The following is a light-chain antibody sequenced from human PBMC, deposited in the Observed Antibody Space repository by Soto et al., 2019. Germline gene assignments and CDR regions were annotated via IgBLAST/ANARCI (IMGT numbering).Light chain of an antibody. Sequence: QSVLTQPASVSGSPGQSITISCTGTSSDIGGYDYVCWYQQHPGKAPKLMIYEFSNRPSGVSNRFSGSKSGNTASLTISGLQAEDEADYYCTAYTSSSTNYVFGTGTKLTVL. CDR2: EFS. V-gene: IGLV2-14*01. J-gene: IGLJ1*01. CDR3: TAYTSSSTNYV. CDR1: SSDIGGYDY.